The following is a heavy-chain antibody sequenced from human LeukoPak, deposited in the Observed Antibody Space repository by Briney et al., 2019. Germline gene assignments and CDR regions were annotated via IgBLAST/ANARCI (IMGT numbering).Heavy chain of an antibody. Sequence: PGGSLRLSCAASGFTVSSNYMSCVRQAPGKGLEWVSLIYSGGSTYYADSVKGRFTISRDNSKNTLYLQMNSLRAEDTAVYYCARGPEKEYDDYWGRGTLVTVSS. CDR3: ARGPEKEYDDY. CDR2: IYSGGST. V-gene: IGHV3-53*01. CDR1: GFTVSSNY. D-gene: IGHD2/OR15-2a*01. J-gene: IGHJ4*02.